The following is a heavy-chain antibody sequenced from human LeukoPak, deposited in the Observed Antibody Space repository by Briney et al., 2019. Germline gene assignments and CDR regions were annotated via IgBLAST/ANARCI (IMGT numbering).Heavy chain of an antibody. CDR3: ARHFCSSTSCSN. CDR2: IKQDGSEK. Sequence: GGSLRLSCAASGFTFSSYEMNWVRQAPGKGLEWVANIKQDGSEKSYVDSVKGRFTISRDNAKNSLYLQMNSLRTEDTAVYYCARHFCSSTSCSNWGQGTLVTVSS. V-gene: IGHV3-7*01. D-gene: IGHD2-2*01. CDR1: GFTFSSYE. J-gene: IGHJ4*02.